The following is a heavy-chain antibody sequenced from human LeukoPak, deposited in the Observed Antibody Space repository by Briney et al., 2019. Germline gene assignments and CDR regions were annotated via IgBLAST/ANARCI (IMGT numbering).Heavy chain of an antibody. J-gene: IGHJ3*02. CDR1: GFTFSNYA. Sequence: GGSLRLSCAASGFTFSNYAMIWVRQAPGGGLEWVSAIRSGGGNTLYADSVKGRFTVSRDNSKDTLFLQMNNMRAEDTAVYYCARDPNGDYVGAFEMWGPGTKVTVS. CDR3: ARDPNGDYVGAFEM. D-gene: IGHD4-17*01. CDR2: IRSGGGNT. V-gene: IGHV3-23*01.